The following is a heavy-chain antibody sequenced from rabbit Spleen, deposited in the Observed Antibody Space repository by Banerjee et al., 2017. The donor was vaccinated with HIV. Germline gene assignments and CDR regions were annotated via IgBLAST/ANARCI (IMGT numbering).Heavy chain of an antibody. Sequence: QLEESAGGLVQPGGSLKLSCKASGFTLSSYYMNWVRQAPGKGLEWIGYIDPVFGITYYANWVNGRFSISRENAQNTVFLQMTRLTAADTATYFCAISYPGSSYGFNLWGQGTLVTVS. J-gene: IGHJ4*01. CDR1: GFTLSSYY. CDR2: IDPVFGIT. CDR3: AISYPGSSYGFNL. V-gene: IGHV1S7*01. D-gene: IGHD8-1*01.